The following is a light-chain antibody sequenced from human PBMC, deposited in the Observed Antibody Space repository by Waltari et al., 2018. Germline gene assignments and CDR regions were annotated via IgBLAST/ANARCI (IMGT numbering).Light chain of an antibody. CDR3: QQYYSTPS. J-gene: IGKJ5*01. V-gene: IGKV4-1*01. CDR1: ETVLSTSNNKNY. CDR2: WAS. Sequence: DIVMTQSPASLAVSLGERATINCKSSETVLSTSNNKNYLAWYQQKPGQPPKMLLYWASTRESGVPDRFSGSGSRTDFTLSISSLQAEDVAIYFCQQYYSTPSFGQGTRLEIK.